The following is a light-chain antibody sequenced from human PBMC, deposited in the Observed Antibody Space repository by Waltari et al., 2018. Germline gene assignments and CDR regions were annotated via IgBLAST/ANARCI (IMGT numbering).Light chain of an antibody. J-gene: IGLJ3*02. V-gene: IGLV1-44*01. CDR2: SND. CDR1: SSNVGSGL. Sequence: SVLTPPPSASGTPGQRVTISCSGSSSNVGSGLATWYKQLPRTAPKPLIHSNDQRPSGVPDRFSGSRSGTSASLAISGLQSEDEADYYCAAWDVNLNGVLFGGGTKLTVL. CDR3: AAWDVNLNGVL.